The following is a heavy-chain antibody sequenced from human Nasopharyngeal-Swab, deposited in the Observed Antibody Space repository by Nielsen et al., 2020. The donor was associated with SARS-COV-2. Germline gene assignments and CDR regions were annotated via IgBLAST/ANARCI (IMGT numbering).Heavy chain of an antibody. J-gene: IGHJ6*02. V-gene: IGHV3-49*04. CDR2: IRSKVFGGAI. CDR3: TRDLGGGFCTNGVCYTYYGMDV. Sequence: GESLKISCTASGFTFGDYAMSWVRQAPGKGLEWLGLIRSKVFGGAIEHAASVKGRFTISRDDSKSIAYLQMNSLKTEDTAVYYCTRDLGGGFCTNGVCYTYYGMDVWGQGTTVTVSS. CDR1: GFTFGDYA. D-gene: IGHD2-8*01.